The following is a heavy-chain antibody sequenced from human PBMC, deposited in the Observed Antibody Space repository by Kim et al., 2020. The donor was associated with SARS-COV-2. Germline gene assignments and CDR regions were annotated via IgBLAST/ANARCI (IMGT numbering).Heavy chain of an antibody. J-gene: IGHJ4*02. V-gene: IGHV1-2*02. CDR1: GYTFTGYY. Sequence: ASVKVSCKASGYTFTGYYMHWVRQAPGQGLEWMGWINPNSGGTNYAQKFQGRVTMTRDTSISTAYMELSRLRSDDTAVYYCAREVDTAMVPDYWGQGTLVTVSS. CDR2: INPNSGGT. D-gene: IGHD5-18*01. CDR3: AREVDTAMVPDY.